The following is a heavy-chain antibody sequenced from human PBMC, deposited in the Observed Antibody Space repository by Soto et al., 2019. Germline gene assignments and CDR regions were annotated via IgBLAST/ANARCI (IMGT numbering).Heavy chain of an antibody. J-gene: IGHJ4*02. CDR2: ITGSGDST. V-gene: IGHV3-23*01. D-gene: IGHD3-3*01. CDR1: GFTFSSYA. Sequence: PGGSLRLSCAASGFTFSSYAMSWVRQAPGKGLEWVSAITGSGDSTYYADSVKGRFTVSRDNSKNTLYLQMNSLRAEDMAVYYCAKVFVFTIREGFDYWGLGTLVTVSS. CDR3: AKVFVFTIREGFDY.